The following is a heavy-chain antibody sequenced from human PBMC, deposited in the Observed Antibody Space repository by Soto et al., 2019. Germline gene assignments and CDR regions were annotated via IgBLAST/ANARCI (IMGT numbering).Heavy chain of an antibody. CDR3: ARTGDKHWFDP. Sequence: SETLTLSCTVSGGSISSYYWSWIRQPPAEGLEWIGYISYSGGPNYNPSLKSRVTISVDTSKNQFSLKLSSVTAADTAVYYWARTGDKHWFDPWGQGSLLTVSS. J-gene: IGHJ5*02. CDR1: GGSISSYY. V-gene: IGHV4-59*01. D-gene: IGHD3-10*01. CDR2: ISYSGGP.